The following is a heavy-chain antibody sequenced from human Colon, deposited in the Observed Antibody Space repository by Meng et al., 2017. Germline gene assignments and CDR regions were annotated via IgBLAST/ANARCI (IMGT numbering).Heavy chain of an antibody. CDR2: TYYRSKYYN. D-gene: IGHD3-10*02. V-gene: IGHV6-1*01. CDR1: GDRVSSNSAA. CDR3: ARDWGDVRGGFDF. Sequence: QAPPTQSGPGLVTPSPTLPLTGAIPGDRVSSNSAAWNWIRQSPSRGLEWLGRTYYRSKYYNDYALSVKSRITINPDTSKNQFSLQLNSVTPEDTAIYYCARDWGDVRGGFDFWGQGTLVTVSS. J-gene: IGHJ4*02.